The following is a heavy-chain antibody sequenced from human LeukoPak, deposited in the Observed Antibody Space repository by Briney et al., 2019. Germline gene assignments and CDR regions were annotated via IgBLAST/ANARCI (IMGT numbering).Heavy chain of an antibody. Sequence: SETLSLTCTVSGGSISSYYWSWIRQPPGKGLEWIGYIYYSGSTNYNPSLKSRVTISADTSKNQFSLKLSSVTAADTAVYYCARGKVQGVIFDYWGQGTLVTVSS. V-gene: IGHV4-59*01. J-gene: IGHJ4*02. CDR2: IYYSGST. CDR3: ARGKVQGVIFDY. CDR1: GGSISSYY. D-gene: IGHD3-10*01.